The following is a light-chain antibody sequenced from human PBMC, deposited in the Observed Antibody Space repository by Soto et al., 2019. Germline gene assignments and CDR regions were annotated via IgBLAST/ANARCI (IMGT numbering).Light chain of an antibody. V-gene: IGLV1-44*01. CDR3: AAWDGTIGVV. CDR2: SSD. CDR1: SSNIGDNI. Sequence: QSVLTQPPSASGAPGQRVTMSCSGSSSNIGDNIVNWYQQVPGSAPKLIIYSSDHRPSGVPDRFSGSKSGTSASLVISGLQSEDEADYYCAAWDGTIGVVFAGGTKLTVL. J-gene: IGLJ2*01.